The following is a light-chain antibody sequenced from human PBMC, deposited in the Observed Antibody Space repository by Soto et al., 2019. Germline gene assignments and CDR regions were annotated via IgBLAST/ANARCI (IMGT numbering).Light chain of an antibody. CDR1: SSDIGGHNY. CDR2: EVS. CDR3: CSYAGSNVV. Sequence: QSALTQLPSASGSPGQSVTISCTGTSSDIGGHNYVSWYQQHPGKAPKLMIYEVSKRPSGVPDRFSGSKSGDTASLTVSGLQAEDEADYYCCSYAGSNVVFGGGIKLTVL. V-gene: IGLV2-8*01. J-gene: IGLJ2*01.